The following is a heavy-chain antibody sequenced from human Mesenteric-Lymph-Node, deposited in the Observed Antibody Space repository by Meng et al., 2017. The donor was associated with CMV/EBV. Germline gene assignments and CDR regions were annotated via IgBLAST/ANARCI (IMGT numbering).Heavy chain of an antibody. CDR3: ARPGGWGYRDQDYHYYAMDV. J-gene: IGHJ6*02. Sequence: GESLKISCKTSGYDFTDYWIAWVRQMPGKGLEWMGTIFPGDSETRYSPSFPGQVTISVDKSINTAYLQWTSLEASDSAMYYCARPGGWGYRDQDYHYYAMDVWGRGTTVTVSS. CDR2: IFPGDSET. D-gene: IGHD3-16*01. CDR1: GYDFTDYW. V-gene: IGHV5-51*01.